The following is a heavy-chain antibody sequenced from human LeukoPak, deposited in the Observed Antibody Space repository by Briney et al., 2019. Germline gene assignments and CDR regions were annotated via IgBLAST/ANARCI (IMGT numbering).Heavy chain of an antibody. V-gene: IGHV4-59*01. CDR1: DASISGYY. CDR3: ARDLGGIYFDY. J-gene: IGHJ4*02. Sequence: SETLSLTCTVSDASISGYYWSWIRQPPGKGLEWIGSIHFSGSTNYNPSLRSRVTISVDTSKNQLALKLSSVTAADTAVYYCARDLGGIYFDYWGQGNLVTVSS. CDR2: IHFSGST. D-gene: IGHD1-26*01.